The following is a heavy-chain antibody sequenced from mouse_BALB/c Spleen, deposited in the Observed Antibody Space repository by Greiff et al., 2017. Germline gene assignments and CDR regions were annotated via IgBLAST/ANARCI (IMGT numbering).Heavy chain of an antibody. V-gene: IGHV14-1*02. Sequence: DVQLQESGAELVRPGALVKLSCKASGFNIKDYYMHWVKQRPEQGLEWIGWIDPENGNTIYDPKFQGKASITADTSSNTAYLQLSSLTSEDTAVYYCARYDGYQPWFAYWGQGTLVTVSA. J-gene: IGHJ3*01. CDR1: GFNIKDYY. CDR3: ARYDGYQPWFAY. CDR2: IDPENGNT. D-gene: IGHD2-3*01.